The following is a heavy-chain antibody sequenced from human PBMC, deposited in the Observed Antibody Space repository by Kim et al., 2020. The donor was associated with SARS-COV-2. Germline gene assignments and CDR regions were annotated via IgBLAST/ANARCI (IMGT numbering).Heavy chain of an antibody. J-gene: IGHJ4*02. Sequence: SETLSLTCAVYGGSFSGYYWSWIRQPPGKGLEWIGEINHSGSTNYNPSLKSRVTISVDTSKNQFSLKLSSVTAADTAVYYCARGLFSYSSSWSPVAFDYWGQGTLVTVSS. D-gene: IGHD6-13*01. CDR3: ARGLFSYSSSWSPVAFDY. V-gene: IGHV4-34*01. CDR2: INHSGST. CDR1: GGSFSGYY.